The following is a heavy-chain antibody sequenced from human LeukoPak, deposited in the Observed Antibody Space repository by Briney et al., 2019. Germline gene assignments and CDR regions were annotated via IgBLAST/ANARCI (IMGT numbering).Heavy chain of an antibody. CDR2: ISSSSSYI. D-gene: IGHD3-22*01. CDR1: RFTFSSYS. CDR3: ARDSTSAIVVVITYFDY. V-gene: IGHV3-21*01. Sequence: GGSLRLSCAASRFTFSSYSMNWVRQAPGKGLEWVSSISSSSSYIYYADSVKGRFTISRDNARNSLYLQMNSLRAEDTAVYYCARDSTSAIVVVITYFDYWGQGTLVTVSS. J-gene: IGHJ4*02.